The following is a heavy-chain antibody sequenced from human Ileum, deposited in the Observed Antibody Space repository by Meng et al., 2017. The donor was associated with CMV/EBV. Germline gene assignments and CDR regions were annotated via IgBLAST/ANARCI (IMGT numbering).Heavy chain of an antibody. D-gene: IGHD3-10*01. Sequence: GESLKISCVASGFTFSNYWMPWVRQAPGKGLVWVSRINSDGSSTIYADSVKGRFTIYRDNAKNTLYLQMNSLRGEDTAVYYCASDGRNNNGSGTGDYWGQGMLVTVSS. CDR1: GFTFSNYW. V-gene: IGHV3-74*01. CDR3: ASDGRNNNGSGTGDY. CDR2: INSDGSST. J-gene: IGHJ4*02.